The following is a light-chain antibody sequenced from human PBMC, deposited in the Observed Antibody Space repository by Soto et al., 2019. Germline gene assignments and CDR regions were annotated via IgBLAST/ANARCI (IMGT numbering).Light chain of an antibody. V-gene: IGLV1-44*01. Sequence: QSVLTQPPSASGTPGQRVSISCSGSSSNIGSNPVSWYQQLPGTAPRLLIYDNSQRPSGVPDRFSGSKSGTSASLAISGLQSEDEAAYHCAAWDDSLKGPVFGGGTKLTVL. J-gene: IGLJ3*02. CDR1: SSNIGSNP. CDR3: AAWDDSLKGPV. CDR2: DNS.